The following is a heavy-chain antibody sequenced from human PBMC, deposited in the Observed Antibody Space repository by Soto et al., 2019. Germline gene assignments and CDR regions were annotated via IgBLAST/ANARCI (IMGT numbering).Heavy chain of an antibody. J-gene: IGHJ4*02. Sequence: LRLSCAASGFTFSSYGMHWVRQAPGKGLEWVAVISYDGSNKYYADSMKGRFTISRDNSKNTLYLQMNSLRAEDTAVYYCTNGPEYSSSSTEQQKGNYFDYWGQGTLVTVSS. CDR2: ISYDGSNK. CDR3: TNGPEYSSSSTEQQKGNYFDY. CDR1: GFTFSSYG. D-gene: IGHD6-6*01. V-gene: IGHV3-30*03.